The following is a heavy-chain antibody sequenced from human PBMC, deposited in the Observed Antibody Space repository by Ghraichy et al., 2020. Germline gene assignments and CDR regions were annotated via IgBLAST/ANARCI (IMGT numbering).Heavy chain of an antibody. Sequence: SETLSLTCSVSNGSINEHYWSWIRQSPEKGLEWIDYVHYNGSTLYNPSLVSRVFISLDTTKTHFSLKLRSVTAADTAVYYCARHPGASFDYWGPGTLVTVSS. V-gene: IGHV4-59*08. J-gene: IGHJ4*02. CDR2: VHYNGST. CDR1: NGSINEHY. CDR3: ARHPGASFDY.